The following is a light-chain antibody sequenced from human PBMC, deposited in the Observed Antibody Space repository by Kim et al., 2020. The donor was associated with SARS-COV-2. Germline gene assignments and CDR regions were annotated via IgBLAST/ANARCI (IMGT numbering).Light chain of an antibody. V-gene: IGKV3-20*01. CDR2: GAS. Sequence: EIVLTQSPGTLSLSPGERATLSCRASQSVSRNFLAWYQQKPGRTPRLLIYGASSRATGIPDRFSGSGSGTDFTLTISGLEPEDFAVYYCQQYGSSPVTFGGGTKVESK. CDR1: QSVSRNF. CDR3: QQYGSSPVT. J-gene: IGKJ4*01.